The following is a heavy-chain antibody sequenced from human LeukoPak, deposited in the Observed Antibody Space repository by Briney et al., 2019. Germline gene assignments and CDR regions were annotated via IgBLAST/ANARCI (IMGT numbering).Heavy chain of an antibody. V-gene: IGHV4-61*08. CDR3: ARSRILTIFGVVIEELRGAFDI. CDR2: IYYSGST. D-gene: IGHD3-3*01. CDR1: GGSISSGGYY. J-gene: IGHJ3*02. Sequence: SETLSLTCTVSGGSISSGGYYWSWIRQHPGKGLEWIGYIYYSGSTNYNPSLKSRVTISVDTSKNQFSLKLSSVTAADTAVYYCARSRILTIFGVVIEELRGAFDIWGQGTMVTVSS.